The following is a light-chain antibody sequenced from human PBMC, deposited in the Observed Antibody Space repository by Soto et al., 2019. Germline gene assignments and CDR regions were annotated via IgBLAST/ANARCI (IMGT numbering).Light chain of an antibody. J-gene: IGKJ1*01. CDR3: QQRSNWLWT. CDR1: QSIINS. Sequence: EIVLTQSPATLSLSPGERATLSCRASQSIINSLAWYQQKPGQIPRLLIHDASNRATGIPARFSGSGSGTDFTLTISNLEPEDFAVYYCQQRSNWLWTFGQGTKVEIK. V-gene: IGKV3-11*01. CDR2: DAS.